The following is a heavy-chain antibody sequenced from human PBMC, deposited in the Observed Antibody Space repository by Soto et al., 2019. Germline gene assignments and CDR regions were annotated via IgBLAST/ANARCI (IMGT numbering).Heavy chain of an antibody. Sequence: SETLSLTCTVSGGPISSYYWNWIRQPPGKGLEWIGYIYYTGSTNYNPSLKSRVTISVDTSKNQFSLKLSSVTAADTAVYYCARAFGSTMPSLFWGQGTLVTVSS. CDR1: GGPISSYY. D-gene: IGHD3-16*02. V-gene: IGHV4-59*01. CDR3: ARAFGSTMPSLF. CDR2: IYYTGST. J-gene: IGHJ4*02.